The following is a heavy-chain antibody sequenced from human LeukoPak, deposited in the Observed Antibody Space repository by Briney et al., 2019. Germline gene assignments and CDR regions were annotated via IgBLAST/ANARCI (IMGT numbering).Heavy chain of an antibody. CDR3: ARSRLFWYFDL. CDR2: IYYSGST. D-gene: IGHD3-22*01. J-gene: IGHJ2*01. V-gene: IGHV4-59*01. CDR1: GGSISSYY. Sequence: PSETLCLTCTVSGGSISSYYWSWIRQPPGKGLEWIGYIYYSGSTNYNPSLKSRVTISVDTSKNQFSLKLSSVTAADTAVYYCARSRLFWYFDLWGRGTLVTVSS.